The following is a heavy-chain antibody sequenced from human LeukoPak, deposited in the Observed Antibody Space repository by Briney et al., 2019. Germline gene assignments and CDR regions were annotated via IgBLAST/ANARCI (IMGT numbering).Heavy chain of an antibody. Sequence: SETLSLTCTVSGGSISSGDYYWSWIRQPPGKGLEWIGYIYYSGSTYYNPSLKSRVTISVDTSKNQFSLKLSSVTAADTAVYYCARVIRGGDRFDYWGQGTLVTVSS. CDR2: IYYSGST. CDR1: GGSISSGDYY. J-gene: IGHJ4*02. D-gene: IGHD3-10*01. CDR3: ARVIRGGDRFDY. V-gene: IGHV4-30-4*08.